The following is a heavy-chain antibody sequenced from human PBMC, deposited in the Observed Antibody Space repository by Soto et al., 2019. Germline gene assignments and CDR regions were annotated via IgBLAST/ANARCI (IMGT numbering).Heavy chain of an antibody. D-gene: IGHD6-19*01. CDR1: GFTFSSYA. CDR2: ISYDGSNK. Sequence: GGSLRLSCAASGFTFSSYAMRWVRQAPGKGLEWVAVISYDGSNKYYADSVKGRFTISRDNSKNTLYLQMNSLRAEDTAVYYCERSRGSSGWYDAFDIWGQGTMVTV. J-gene: IGHJ3*02. CDR3: ERSRGSSGWYDAFDI. V-gene: IGHV3-30-3*01.